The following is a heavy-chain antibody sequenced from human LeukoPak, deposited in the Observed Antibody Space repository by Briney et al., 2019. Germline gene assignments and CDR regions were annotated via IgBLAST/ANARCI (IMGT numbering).Heavy chain of an antibody. V-gene: IGHV3-21*01. CDR1: GFTFSSYA. D-gene: IGHD4-17*01. Sequence: GGSLRLSCAASGFTFSSYAMSWVRQASGKGLEWVSSISSSSSYIYYADSVKGRFTISRDNAKNSLYLQMNSLRAEDTAVYYCARAHDYGDLRAFDIWGQGTMVTVSS. CDR2: ISSSSSYI. CDR3: ARAHDYGDLRAFDI. J-gene: IGHJ3*02.